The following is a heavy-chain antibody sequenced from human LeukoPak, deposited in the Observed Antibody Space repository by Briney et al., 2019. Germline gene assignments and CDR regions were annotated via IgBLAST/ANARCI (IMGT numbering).Heavy chain of an antibody. D-gene: IGHD3-9*01. CDR2: ISYDGSNK. Sequence: PGRSLRLSCAASGFTFSSYAMHWVRQAPGKGLEWVAVISYDGSNKYYADSVKGRFTISRDNSKNTLYLQMNGLRAEDTAVYYCARGKELRYFDWLALGYYGMDVWGQGTTVTVSS. CDR3: ARGKELRYFDWLALGYYGMDV. V-gene: IGHV3-30-3*01. J-gene: IGHJ6*02. CDR1: GFTFSSYA.